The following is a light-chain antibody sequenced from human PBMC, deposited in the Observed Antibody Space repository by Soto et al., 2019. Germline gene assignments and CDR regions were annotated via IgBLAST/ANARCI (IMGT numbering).Light chain of an antibody. CDR2: FAS. V-gene: IGKV3-15*01. J-gene: IGKJ1*01. CDR3: QQYNNWPLT. CDR1: QSVSSN. Sequence: EIMMTQSPVTLSVTPGERATLSCRASQSVSSNLAWYQQKPCQAPSLLIYFASNRATGIPARISGSGSGTEFTLTISSLQSEDFAVYYCQQYNNWPLTFGQGTKVDIK.